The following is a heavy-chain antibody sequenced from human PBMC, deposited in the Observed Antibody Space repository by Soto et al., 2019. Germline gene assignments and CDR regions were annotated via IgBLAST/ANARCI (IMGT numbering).Heavy chain of an antibody. D-gene: IGHD1-26*01. V-gene: IGHV3-30*04. J-gene: IGHJ4*02. CDR3: ARGSAFIGLDY. Sequence: GGSLRLSCAASGFTFSSHTMHWVRQAPGKGLEWLSLISYDGSNKYYADSVKGRFTISRDNSKNTLYLQMNSLRAEDTAIYYCARGSAFIGLDYWGQGTPVTVSS. CDR2: ISYDGSNK. CDR1: GFTFSSHT.